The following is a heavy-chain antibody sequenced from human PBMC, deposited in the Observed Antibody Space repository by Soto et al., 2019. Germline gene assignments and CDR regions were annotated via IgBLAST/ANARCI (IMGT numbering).Heavy chain of an antibody. Sequence: EVQLVESGGGLVQPGGSLRLSCAASGFTVSSNYMSWVRQAPGKGLEWVSVIYSGGTTYYADSVKGRFTISKDHSKTTLYLLMNSMRDEDTAVYYCARNSASGGYRVWFDPWGQGTLVPVSS. CDR3: ARNSASGGYRVWFDP. CDR1: GFTVSSNY. J-gene: IGHJ5*02. V-gene: IGHV3-66*01. CDR2: IYSGGTT. D-gene: IGHD3-22*01.